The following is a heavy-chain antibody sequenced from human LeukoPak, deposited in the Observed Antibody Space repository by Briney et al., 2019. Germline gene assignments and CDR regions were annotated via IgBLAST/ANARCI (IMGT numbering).Heavy chain of an antibody. V-gene: IGHV3-15*01. CDR1: GFTFSSYW. CDR3: TTYGQNPPSLRDAFDI. Sequence: GGSLRLSCAASGFTFSSYWMSWVRQAPGKGLEWVGRIKSKTDGGTTDYAAPVKGRFTISRDDSKNTLYLQMNSLKTEDTAVYYCTTYGQNPPSLRDAFDIWGQGTMVTVSS. CDR2: IKSKTDGGTT. J-gene: IGHJ3*02. D-gene: IGHD4-17*01.